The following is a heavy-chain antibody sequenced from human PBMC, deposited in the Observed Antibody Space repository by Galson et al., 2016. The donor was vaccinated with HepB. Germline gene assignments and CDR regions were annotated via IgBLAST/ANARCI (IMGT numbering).Heavy chain of an antibody. CDR3: ARDYSSRWFYFYY. Sequence: SLRLSCAASGFFFSDYYMNWIRQAPGKGLEWVSYIGSGGSTIYYADSVKGRFTVSRDNAKNSLFLQMNSLRAEDTAVYYCARDYSSRWFYFYYLGQGTLVTVSS. V-gene: IGHV3-11*01. D-gene: IGHD6-13*01. CDR2: IGSGGSTI. J-gene: IGHJ4*02. CDR1: GFFFSDYY.